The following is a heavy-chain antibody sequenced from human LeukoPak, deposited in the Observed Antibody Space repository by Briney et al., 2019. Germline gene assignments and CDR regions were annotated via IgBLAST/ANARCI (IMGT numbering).Heavy chain of an antibody. D-gene: IGHD6-13*01. CDR1: GFTVSSNY. J-gene: IGHJ4*02. Sequence: PGGSLRLSCASSGFTVSSNYMSWGRQAPGKGLEWGSVIYSGGSTYYADSVKGRFTISRDNSKNTLYLQMNSLRAEDTAVYYCARGSSSWYAFDYWGQGTLVTVSS. CDR3: ARGSSSWYAFDY. CDR2: IYSGGST. V-gene: IGHV3-53*01.